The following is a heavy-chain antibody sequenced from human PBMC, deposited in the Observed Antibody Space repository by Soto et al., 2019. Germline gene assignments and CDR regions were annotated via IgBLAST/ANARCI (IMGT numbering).Heavy chain of an antibody. CDR3: ARDKRDLRFLEWSYYFDY. D-gene: IGHD3-3*01. Sequence: QVQLVESGGGVVQPGRSLRLSCAASGFTFSSCAMHWVRQAPGKGLEWVALISYDGSNKYYADSVKGRFTISRDNSKNTLYLQMNSLRAEDTAVYYCARDKRDLRFLEWSYYFDYWGQGTLVTASS. CDR1: GFTFSSCA. V-gene: IGHV3-30-3*01. J-gene: IGHJ4*02. CDR2: ISYDGSNK.